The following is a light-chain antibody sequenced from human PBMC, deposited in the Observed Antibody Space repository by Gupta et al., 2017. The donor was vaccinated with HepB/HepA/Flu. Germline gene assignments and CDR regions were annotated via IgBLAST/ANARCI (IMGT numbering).Light chain of an antibody. V-gene: IGKV3-11*01. CDR3: LQGYNGPLT. CDR1: QNNSNF. CDR2: GAS. J-gene: IGKJ4*01. Sequence: EIVLTQSPGTLSLSPGERVTPSCIDSQNNSNFLAWYQQTPGQAPRLLIYGASNRATGIPARFSGSGSGTDFTLTITSLEAEDVAVYYCLQGYNGPLTFGGGTKVEIK.